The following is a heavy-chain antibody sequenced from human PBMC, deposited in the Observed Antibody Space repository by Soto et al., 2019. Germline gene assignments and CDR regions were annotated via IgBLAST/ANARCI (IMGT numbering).Heavy chain of an antibody. CDR3: ARGVGNSAPDY. J-gene: IGHJ4*02. CDR2: IYYSGYT. CDR1: GGSISSSNYY. D-gene: IGHD1-7*01. V-gene: IGHV4-39*02. Sequence: PSETLSLTCTVSGGSISSSNYYWGWVRQPPGKGLEWIGSIYYSGYTYYNPSLKSRVTMSVDTSASTAYMELSSLRSEDTAVYYCARGVGNSAPDYWGQGTLVTVSS.